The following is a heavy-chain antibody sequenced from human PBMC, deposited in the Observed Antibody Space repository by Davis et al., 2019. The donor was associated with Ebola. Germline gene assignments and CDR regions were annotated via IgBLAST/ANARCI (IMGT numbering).Heavy chain of an antibody. D-gene: IGHD3-16*01. CDR2: ISYDGSNK. CDR3: ARDSWGYTDPGYYYGMDV. J-gene: IGHJ6*04. Sequence: GESLKISCAASGFTFSSYAMHWVRQAPGKGLEWVAVISYDGSNKYYADSVKGRFTISRDNSKNTLYLQMNSLRAEDTAVYYCARDSWGYTDPGYYYGMDVWGKGTTVTVSS. CDR1: GFTFSSYA. V-gene: IGHV3-30-3*01.